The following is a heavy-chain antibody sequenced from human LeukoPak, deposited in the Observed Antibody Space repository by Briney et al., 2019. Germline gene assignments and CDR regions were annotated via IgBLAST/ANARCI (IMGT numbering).Heavy chain of an antibody. V-gene: IGHV3-30-3*01. D-gene: IGHD6-19*01. CDR3: AKVRSGWDYYFDF. CDR2: LSYDGSSK. Sequence: GGSLRLSCAVSGFTFSQFTLHWVRQAPGKGLEWVTLLSYDGSSKYYADSVKGRFTVSRDDSKNTLYLQMNSLSVEDTAVYYCAKVRSGWDYYFDFWGQGTLVIVSS. J-gene: IGHJ4*02. CDR1: GFTFSQFT.